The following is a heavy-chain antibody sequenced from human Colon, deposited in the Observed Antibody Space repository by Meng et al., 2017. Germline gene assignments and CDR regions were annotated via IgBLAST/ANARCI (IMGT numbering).Heavy chain of an antibody. V-gene: IGHV1-3*04. J-gene: IGHJ4*02. CDR3: ARDERGGPYYFDY. Sequence: QVHLVQSGAELKKPGASVKVSCQASGYSFTSYGMHWLRQAPGQRPEWMGWIYTADGNRRYSQRFQDRLTITSDTFARTAYMELSSPRSEDTAVYFCARDERGGPYYFDYWGQGTLVTVSS. CDR2: IYTADGNR. CDR1: GYSFTSYG.